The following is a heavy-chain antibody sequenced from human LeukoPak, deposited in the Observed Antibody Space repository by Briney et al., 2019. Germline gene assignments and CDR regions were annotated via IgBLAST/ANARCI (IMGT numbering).Heavy chain of an antibody. J-gene: IGHJ4*02. CDR3: ARDIRAKYYDYVWGSYRYSDYFDY. Sequence: GGSLRLSCAASGLTFSSYSMNWVRQAPGKGLEWVSSISSSSSYIYYADSVKGRFTISRDNAKNSLYLQMNSLRAEDTAVYYCARDIRAKYYDYVWGSYRYSDYFDYWGQGTLVTVSS. D-gene: IGHD3-16*02. CDR1: GLTFSSYS. V-gene: IGHV3-21*01. CDR2: ISSSSSYI.